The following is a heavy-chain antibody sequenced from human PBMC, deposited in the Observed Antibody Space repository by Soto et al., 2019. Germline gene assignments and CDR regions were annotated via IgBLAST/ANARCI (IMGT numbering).Heavy chain of an antibody. Sequence: SETLSLTCTVSGSSISSHYWSWIRQPPGKGLEWIGYIYYSGNTNYNPSLKSRVTISLDRSKNQFSLKLRSVTAADTAVYYCTTYYVILTGYYSFDYWGQGTLVTVSS. V-gene: IGHV4-59*11. J-gene: IGHJ4*02. D-gene: IGHD3-9*01. CDR3: TTYYVILTGYYSFDY. CDR2: IYYSGNT. CDR1: GSSISSHY.